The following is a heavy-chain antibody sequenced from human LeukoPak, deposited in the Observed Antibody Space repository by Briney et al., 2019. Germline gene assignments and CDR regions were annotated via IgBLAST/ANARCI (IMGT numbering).Heavy chain of an antibody. CDR3: AKWAKWYYYYMDV. D-gene: IGHD1-26*01. CDR1: GFAFSSYG. CDR2: ISGSGGST. V-gene: IGHV3-23*01. Sequence: PGGSLRLSCAASGFAFSSYGMSWVRQAPGKGLEWVSAISGSGGSTYYADSVKGRCTISRDNSKNTLYLQMNSLRAEDTAVYYCAKWAKWYYYYMDVWGKGTTVTISS. J-gene: IGHJ6*03.